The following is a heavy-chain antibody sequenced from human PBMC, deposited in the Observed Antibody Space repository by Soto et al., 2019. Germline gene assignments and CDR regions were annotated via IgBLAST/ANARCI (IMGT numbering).Heavy chain of an antibody. CDR2: IYPGDSDT. Sequence: EAQKVLRMGCEYSFTTYWIGWVSQKHGKGLEWMGIIYPGDSDTRYSPSFQGQVTISADKSISTAYLQWSSLKASDTAMYYCARHGVGDICTGQPDYWGQGTLVTVSS. V-gene: IGHV5-51*01. CDR3: ARHGVGDICTGQPDY. CDR1: EYSFTTYW. D-gene: IGHD3-9*01. J-gene: IGHJ4*02.